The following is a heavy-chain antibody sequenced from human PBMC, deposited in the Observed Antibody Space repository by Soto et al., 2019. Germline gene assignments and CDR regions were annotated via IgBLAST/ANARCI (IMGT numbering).Heavy chain of an antibody. CDR2: IYYSGST. CDR3: ARCSGWYEYYFDY. J-gene: IGHJ4*02. V-gene: IGHV4-59*01. CDR1: GGSISSYY. D-gene: IGHD6-19*01. Sequence: SETLSLTCTVSGGSISSYYWSWIRQPPGKGLEWIGYIYYSGSTNYNPSLKSRVTISVDTSKNQFSLKLSSVTAADTAVYYCARCSGWYEYYFDYWGQGTLVTVSS.